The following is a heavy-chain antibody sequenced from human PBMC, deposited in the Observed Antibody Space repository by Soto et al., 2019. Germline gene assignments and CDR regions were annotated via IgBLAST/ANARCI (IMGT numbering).Heavy chain of an antibody. CDR2: IHYSGTT. Sequence: QLQLQESGPRLVKPSETLSLTCTVSGGSISSSSYYWGWIRQPPGKGLEWIGSIHYSGTTYYNPSLKSQATISVDTSKNQYCLKFSSVTAADTAVYYCARKLGYYSYYMDVWGKGTTVTVSS. V-gene: IGHV4-39*01. CDR3: ARKLGYYSYYMDV. J-gene: IGHJ6*03. D-gene: IGHD3-10*01. CDR1: GGSISSSSYY.